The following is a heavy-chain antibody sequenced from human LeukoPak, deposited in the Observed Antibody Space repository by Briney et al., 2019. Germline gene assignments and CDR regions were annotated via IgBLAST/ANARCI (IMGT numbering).Heavy chain of an antibody. Sequence: PGGSLGLSCAASGFTFSTYGMHWVRQAPGKGLEWVAVISNDGSNKLYADSVKGRFTISRDNFKNTLYLQMNSLRAEDTAMYYCARSDVDMAAWGQGTLVTVPS. D-gene: IGHD5-12*01. CDR1: GFTFSTYG. J-gene: IGHJ5*02. V-gene: IGHV3-30*03. CDR2: ISNDGSNK. CDR3: ARSDVDMAA.